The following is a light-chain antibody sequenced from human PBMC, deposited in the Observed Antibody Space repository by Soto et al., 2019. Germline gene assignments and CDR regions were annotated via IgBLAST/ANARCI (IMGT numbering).Light chain of an antibody. CDR1: QSVSSN. CDR2: GAS. Sequence: EIVMTQSPATLSVSPGERATLSCSASQSVSSNLAWYQQKPGQAPRRLIYGASTRATGIPARFSGSGSGTEFTLTLSSLQSEDFAVYYCQQYNNWPFTFGGGTKVEIK. J-gene: IGKJ4*01. V-gene: IGKV3-15*01. CDR3: QQYNNWPFT.